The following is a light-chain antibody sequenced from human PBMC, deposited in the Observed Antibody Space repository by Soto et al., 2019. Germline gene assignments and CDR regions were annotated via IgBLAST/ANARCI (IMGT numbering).Light chain of an antibody. CDR1: QSVSSH. CDR3: QQYNNWPRT. Sequence: EIVLTQSPATLSLSPGEGATVSCRASQSVSSHLAWYQQKRGQAPRLLIYDASSRASGIPARFSGSGSGTEFTLTINSLQSEDFAVYYCQQYNNWPRTFGQGTKVDIK. V-gene: IGKV3D-15*01. CDR2: DAS. J-gene: IGKJ1*01.